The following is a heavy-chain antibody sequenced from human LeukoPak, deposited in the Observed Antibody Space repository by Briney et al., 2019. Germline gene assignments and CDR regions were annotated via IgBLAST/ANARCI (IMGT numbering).Heavy chain of an antibody. CDR1: GYTFTTYG. Sequence: SVKVSCKTSGYTFTTYGVSWVRQAPGQGLEWMGWVSGYTGNTNYAERFQGRVTMTTDTSTTTAYMELTSLRSDDTAVYYCARGEVSASLYYFDFWGQGNLVTVS. V-gene: IGHV1-18*01. J-gene: IGHJ4*02. CDR2: VSGYTGNT. D-gene: IGHD2-2*01. CDR3: ARGEVSASLYYFDF.